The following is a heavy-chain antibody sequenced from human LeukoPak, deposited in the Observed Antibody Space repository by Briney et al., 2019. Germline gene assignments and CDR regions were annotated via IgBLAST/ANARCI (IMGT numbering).Heavy chain of an antibody. V-gene: IGHV4-30-4*07. Sequence: SETLSLTCAVSGGSISSGGYSWSWIRQPPGKGLEWIGYIYYSGSTYYNPSLKSRVTISVDTSKNQFSLKLSSVTAADTAVYYCARAPAYYHDSSGYAFDYWGQGTLVTVSS. CDR3: ARAPAYYHDSSGYAFDY. D-gene: IGHD3-22*01. J-gene: IGHJ4*02. CDR1: GGSISSGGYS. CDR2: IYYSGST.